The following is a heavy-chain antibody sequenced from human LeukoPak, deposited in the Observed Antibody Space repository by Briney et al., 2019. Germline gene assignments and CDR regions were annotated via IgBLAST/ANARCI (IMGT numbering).Heavy chain of an antibody. D-gene: IGHD5/OR15-5a*01. Sequence: GRSLRLSCVASGFIFSDYAFHWVRQSPDKGLEWVALIGSDGTKKYYADSVQGRFTVSRENSKNTLFLQMNTVRADDTAVYFSARQMTSTRLFDSWGQGTLVTVSS. CDR3: ARQMTSTRLFDS. J-gene: IGHJ4*02. V-gene: IGHV3-30*04. CDR1: GFIFSDYA. CDR2: IGSDGTKK.